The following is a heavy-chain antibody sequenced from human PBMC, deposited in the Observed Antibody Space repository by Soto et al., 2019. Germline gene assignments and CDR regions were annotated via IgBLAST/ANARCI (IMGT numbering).Heavy chain of an antibody. V-gene: IGHV1-24*01. CDR3: ATDFPHCSGGSCYPNWCFDL. CDR1: GYTLTELS. CDR2: FDPEDGET. D-gene: IGHD2-15*01. Sequence: ASVKVSCKVSGYTLTELSMHLVRQAPGKGLEGMGGFDPEDGETIYAQKFQGRVTMTEDTSTDTAYMELSSLRSEDTAVYYCATDFPHCSGGSCYPNWCFDLWGRGTLVTXSS. J-gene: IGHJ2*01.